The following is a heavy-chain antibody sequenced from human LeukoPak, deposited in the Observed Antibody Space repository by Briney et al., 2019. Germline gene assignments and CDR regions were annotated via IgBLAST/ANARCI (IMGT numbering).Heavy chain of an antibody. CDR1: GFTFDDYA. D-gene: IGHD3-9*01. Sequence: GGSLRLSCAASGFTFDDYAMHWVRQAPGKGLEWVSGISWNSGSIGYADSVKGRFTISRDNAKNSLYLQMNSLRAEDTALYCCAKGADILTGYYECDAFDIWGQGTMVTVSS. V-gene: IGHV3-9*01. CDR2: ISWNSGSI. J-gene: IGHJ3*02. CDR3: AKGADILTGYYECDAFDI.